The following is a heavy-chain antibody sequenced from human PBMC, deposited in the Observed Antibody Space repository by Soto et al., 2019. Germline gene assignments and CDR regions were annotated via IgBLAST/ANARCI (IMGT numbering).Heavy chain of an antibody. CDR1: GFTFSSYA. CDR3: AKRATGTYFDY. V-gene: IGHV3-23*01. D-gene: IGHD1-1*01. CDR2: ISGSGSST. J-gene: IGHJ4*02. Sequence: EVQLLESGGGLVQPGGSLRLSCAASGFTFSSYAMSWVRQAPGKGMEWVSVISGSGSSTYYAESVKGRFTISRDNSNNTLYLQMNILRAEDTAVYYCAKRATGTYFDYWGQGTLVTVSS.